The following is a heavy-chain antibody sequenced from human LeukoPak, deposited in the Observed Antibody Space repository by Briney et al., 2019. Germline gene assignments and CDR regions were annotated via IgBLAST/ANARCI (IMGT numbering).Heavy chain of an antibody. CDR2: INCKDGGT. CDR3: SRDSLHWGASDF. J-gene: IGHJ4*02. CDR1: GYTFSDCY. Sequence: ASVKVSCTASGYTFSDCYMHWVRQAPGQGLEWMGLINCKDGGTEYAQKFQGRVTMTRDTSISTAYMDLSRLTSDDTAVYYCSRDSLHWGASDFWGQGSLVTVSS. D-gene: IGHD3-16*01. V-gene: IGHV1-2*02.